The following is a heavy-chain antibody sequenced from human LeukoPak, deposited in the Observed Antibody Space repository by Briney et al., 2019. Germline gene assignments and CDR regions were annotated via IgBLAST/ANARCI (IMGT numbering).Heavy chain of an antibody. CDR1: GFTFDDYA. D-gene: IGHD3-22*01. V-gene: IGHV3-9*01. J-gene: IGHJ4*02. Sequence: GRSLRLSCAASGFTFDDYAMHWVRQAPGKGLEWVSSISWNSGTIGYADSVKGRFTIPRDNAKNSLYLQMNSLRAEDTALYYCAKAPDSSGYSAIFDYWGQGTLVTVSS. CDR2: ISWNSGTI. CDR3: AKAPDSSGYSAIFDY.